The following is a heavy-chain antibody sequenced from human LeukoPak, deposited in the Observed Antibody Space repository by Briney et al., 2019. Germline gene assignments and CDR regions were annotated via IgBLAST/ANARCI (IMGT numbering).Heavy chain of an antibody. D-gene: IGHD3-3*01. J-gene: IGHJ4*02. CDR2: INHSGST. Sequence: SETLSLTCAVYGGSFSGYYWSWIRQPTGKGLEWIGEINHSGSTNYSPSLKSRVTISVDTSKNQFSLKLSSVTAADTAVYYCARRSGFWSGYFDYWGQGTLVTVSS. CDR1: GGSFSGYY. V-gene: IGHV4-34*01. CDR3: ARRSGFWSGYFDY.